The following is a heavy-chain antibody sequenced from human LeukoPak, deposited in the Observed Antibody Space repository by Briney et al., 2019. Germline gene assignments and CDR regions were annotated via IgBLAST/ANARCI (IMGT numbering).Heavy chain of an antibody. CDR2: VFFSVTT. Sequence: SETLSLTCTVSGGSASSSSYYWGCTRQPLGKWLEWLGSVFFSVTTYYTPSLKSRVTISVATSKTHFSLKLSSVTAADTAVYYCARHEVGYCSSPSCYGGNWLDPWGQGTLVTVSS. CDR3: ARHEVGYCSSPSCYGGNWLDP. V-gene: IGHV4-39*01. CDR1: GGSASSSSYY. J-gene: IGHJ5*02. D-gene: IGHD2-2*01.